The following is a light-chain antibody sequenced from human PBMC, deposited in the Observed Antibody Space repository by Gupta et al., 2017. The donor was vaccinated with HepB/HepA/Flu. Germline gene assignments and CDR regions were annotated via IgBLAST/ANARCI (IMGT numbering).Light chain of an antibody. V-gene: IGKV1-39*01. CDR2: AAS. J-gene: IGKJ3*01. Sequence: DIQMTQSPSSLSASVGGRVTITCRASQSIRTYLNWYQQKPGKAPKVLIYAASSLQSGVPSRFSGSGSGTXFTLTIXSLQPEDFATYYCHQTYSPPITFGXGTRVDIK. CDR1: QSIRTY. CDR3: HQTYSPPIT.